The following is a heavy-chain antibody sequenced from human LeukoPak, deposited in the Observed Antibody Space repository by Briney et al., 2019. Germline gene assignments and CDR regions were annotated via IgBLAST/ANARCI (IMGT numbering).Heavy chain of an antibody. Sequence: GESLKISCKGYGYSFTTYWIGWVRQMPGKGLEWMGIIYPGDSDTRYSPSVQGQFTISADKSINTAYLQWSSLKASDTAMYYCARRITIAAGGDYWGQGTLVSVSS. CDR3: ARRITIAAGGDY. V-gene: IGHV5-51*01. D-gene: IGHD6-13*01. CDR1: GYSFTTYW. CDR2: IYPGDSDT. J-gene: IGHJ4*02.